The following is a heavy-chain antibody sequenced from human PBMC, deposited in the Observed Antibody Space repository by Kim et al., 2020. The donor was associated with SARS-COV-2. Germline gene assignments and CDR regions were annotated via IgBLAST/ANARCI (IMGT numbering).Heavy chain of an antibody. CDR3: AKDGPGYYGSDMDV. CDR2: ISGSGGST. V-gene: IGHV3-23*01. Sequence: GGSLRLSCAASGFTFSSYAMSWVRQAPGKGLEWVSAISGSGGSTYYADSVKGRFTISRDNSKNTLYLQMNSLRADDTAVYYCAKDGPGYYGSDMDVWGQGTTVTVSS. D-gene: IGHD3-10*01. J-gene: IGHJ6*02. CDR1: GFTFSSYA.